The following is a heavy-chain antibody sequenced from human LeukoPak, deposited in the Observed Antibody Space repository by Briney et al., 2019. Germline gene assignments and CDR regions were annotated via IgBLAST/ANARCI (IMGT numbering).Heavy chain of an antibody. CDR2: ISGSGGGT. D-gene: IGHD3-10*01. J-gene: IGHJ4*02. CDR3: ARDCWDYGSGSYCGIDY. Sequence: TGGSLRLSCAASGFTFSSYAMIWVRQAPGKGLEWVSLISGSGGGTYYADSVKGRFTISGDNSKNTLYLQMNSLRAEDTTVYYCARDCWDYGSGSYCGIDYWGQGTLVTVSS. V-gene: IGHV3-23*01. CDR1: GFTFSSYA.